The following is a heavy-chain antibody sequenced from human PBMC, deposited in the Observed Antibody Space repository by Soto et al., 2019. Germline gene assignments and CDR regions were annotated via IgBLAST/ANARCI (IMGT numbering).Heavy chain of an antibody. V-gene: IGHV4-30-2*01. J-gene: IGHJ6*02. CDR3: ARANEWASSDYYYYGMDV. CDR2: IYHSGST. Sequence: QLQLQESGSGLVKPSQTLSLTCAVSGGSISSGGYSWSWIRQPPGKGLEWIGYIYHSGSTYYNPXXKSRGTISVNXXKXQXXLKLSSVTAADTAVYYCARANEWASSDYYYYGMDVWGQGTTVTVSS. D-gene: IGHD3-22*01. CDR1: GGSISSGGYS.